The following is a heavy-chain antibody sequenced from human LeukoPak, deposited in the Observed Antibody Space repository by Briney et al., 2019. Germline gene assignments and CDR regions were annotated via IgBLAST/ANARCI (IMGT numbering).Heavy chain of an antibody. D-gene: IGHD1-7*01. CDR3: AKVLYNWNYDPLDS. J-gene: IGHJ4*02. V-gene: IGHV3-23*01. Sequence: HSGGSLRLSCAASGFTFSSYAMSWVRQAPGKGLEWVSAISGSGGSTYYADSVKGRFTISRDISKSTLYLQMNSLTAEDTALYYCAKVLYNWNYDPLDSWGQGTLVTVSS. CDR2: ISGSGGST. CDR1: GFTFSSYA.